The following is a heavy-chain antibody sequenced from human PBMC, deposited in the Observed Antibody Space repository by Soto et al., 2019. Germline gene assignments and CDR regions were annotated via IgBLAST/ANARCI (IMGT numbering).Heavy chain of an antibody. CDR1: GFTFSSYA. V-gene: IGHV3-23*01. CDR3: AKDKILAGSGSYSTFDY. Sequence: TGGSLRLSCAASGFTFSSYAMSWVRQAPGKGLEWVSAISGSGGSTYYADSVKGRFTISRDNSKNTLYLQMNSLRAEDTAVYYCAKDKILAGSGSYSTFDYWGQGTLVTVSS. J-gene: IGHJ4*02. CDR2: ISGSGGST. D-gene: IGHD1-26*01.